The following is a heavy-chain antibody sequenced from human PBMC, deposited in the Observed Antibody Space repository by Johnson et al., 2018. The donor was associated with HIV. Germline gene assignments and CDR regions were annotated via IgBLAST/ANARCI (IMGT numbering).Heavy chain of an antibody. V-gene: IGHV3-7*05. CDR3: ARDLRVGAIDAFDI. CDR2: IKQDGSEK. CDR1: GFTFSTFW. J-gene: IGHJ3*02. Sequence: VQLVESGGNLVQPGGSLRLSCAASGFTFSTFWMSWVRQAPGTGLEWVANIKQDGSEKYYVDSVKGRFIISRDNAKNSLYLQMKSLRAEDTAGYYCARDLRVGAIDAFDIWGQGTMVTVSS. D-gene: IGHD1-26*01.